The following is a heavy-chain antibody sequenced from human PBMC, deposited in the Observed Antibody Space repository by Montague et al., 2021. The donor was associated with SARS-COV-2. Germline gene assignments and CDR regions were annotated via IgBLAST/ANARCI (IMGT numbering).Heavy chain of an antibody. CDR2: ISYIGKT. V-gene: IGHV4-38-2*02. J-gene: IGHJ4*02. CDR1: GYSISSGYY. D-gene: IGHD2-21*01. Sequence: SETLSLTCSVSGYSISSGYYWGWIRQHPGKGLEWVGCISYIGKTYYSPSLKSRLTISLDSSKNQFSRQARTVTAADTAVYYCVRVVDNRVRDYWGQGTRVTVSS. CDR3: VRVVDNRVRDY.